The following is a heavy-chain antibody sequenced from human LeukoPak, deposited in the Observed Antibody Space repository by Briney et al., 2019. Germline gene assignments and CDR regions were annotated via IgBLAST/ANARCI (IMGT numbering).Heavy chain of an antibody. CDR3: ASLGIRGYNYHLDY. V-gene: IGHV4-31*03. Sequence: SETLSLTCTVSGGSISSGGYYWSWIRQHPGKGLERMGYIYDSGSTYYNPSLKSRVSISVDTSKNQFSLKLRPVTPADTAVYYCASLGIRGYNYHLDYWGQGTLVTVSS. CDR1: GGSISSGGYY. J-gene: IGHJ4*02. D-gene: IGHD5-24*01. CDR2: IYDSGST.